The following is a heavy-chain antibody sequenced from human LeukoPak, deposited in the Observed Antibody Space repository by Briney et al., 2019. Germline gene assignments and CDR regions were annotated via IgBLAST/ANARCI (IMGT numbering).Heavy chain of an antibody. CDR2: ISTGGQTI. Sequence: GGSLRLSCAVSGFTFSDYSMNWVRQPPGKGLEWISYISTGGQTIYYADSVEGRFTISRDNAKKSLYLQMNSLRAEDTAVYYCATLPRITMIVASYFDYWGQGTLVTVSS. V-gene: IGHV3-48*01. D-gene: IGHD3-22*01. J-gene: IGHJ4*02. CDR1: GFTFSDYS. CDR3: ATLPRITMIVASYFDY.